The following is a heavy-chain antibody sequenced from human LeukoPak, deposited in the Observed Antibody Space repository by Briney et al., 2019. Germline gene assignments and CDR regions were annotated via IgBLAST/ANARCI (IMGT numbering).Heavy chain of an antibody. CDR3: ARVSDCSSTSCPPTY. CDR2: MNPNSGNT. V-gene: IGHV1-8*03. Sequence: ASVKVSCKASGYTFTSYDINWVRQATGQGLEWMGWMNPNSGNTGYAQKFQGRVTITRNTSISTAYMELSSLRSEDTAVYYCARVSDCSSTSCPPTYWGQGTLVTVSS. J-gene: IGHJ4*02. CDR1: GYTFTSYD. D-gene: IGHD2-2*01.